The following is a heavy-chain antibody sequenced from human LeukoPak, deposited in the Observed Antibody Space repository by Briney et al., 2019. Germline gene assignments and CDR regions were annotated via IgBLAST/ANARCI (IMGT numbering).Heavy chain of an antibody. CDR3: AFRVYDSSGFYTWDFDN. CDR2: INPSGGST. D-gene: IGHD3-22*01. Sequence: ASVKVSCKASGYTFTSYYMHWVRQAPGQGLEWMGIINPSGGSTSYAQKFQGRVTMTRDMSTSTVYMELSSLRSEDTAVYYCAFRVYDSSGFYTWDFDNWGQGTLVTVSS. CDR1: GYTFTSYY. V-gene: IGHV1-46*01. J-gene: IGHJ4*02.